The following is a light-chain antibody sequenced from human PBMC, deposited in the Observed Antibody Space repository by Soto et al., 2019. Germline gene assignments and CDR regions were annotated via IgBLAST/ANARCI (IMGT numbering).Light chain of an antibody. CDR2: GAS. V-gene: IGKV3-15*01. CDR3: QQYNNWPPFT. Sequence: EIVMTQSPATLSVSPGERSTLSGSSSQSVSSNLAWYQQKPGQAPRLLIYGASTRATGIPARFSGSGSGTEFTLTISSLQSEDFAVYYCQQYNNWPPFTFGQGTRLEI. CDR1: QSVSSN. J-gene: IGKJ5*01.